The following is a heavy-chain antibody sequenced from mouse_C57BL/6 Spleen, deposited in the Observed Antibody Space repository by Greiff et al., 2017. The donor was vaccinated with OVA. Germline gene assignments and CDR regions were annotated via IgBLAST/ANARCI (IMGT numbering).Heavy chain of an antibody. V-gene: IGHV5-17*01. CDR3: ARETVVGYFDV. D-gene: IGHD1-1*01. Sequence: EVMLVESGGGLVKPGGSLKLSCAASGFTFSDYGMHWVRQAPEKGLEWVAYISSGSSTIYYADTVKGRFTISRDNAKNTLFLQMTSLRSEDTAMYYCARETVVGYFDVWGTGTTVTVSS. CDR2: ISSGSSTI. J-gene: IGHJ1*03. CDR1: GFTFSDYG.